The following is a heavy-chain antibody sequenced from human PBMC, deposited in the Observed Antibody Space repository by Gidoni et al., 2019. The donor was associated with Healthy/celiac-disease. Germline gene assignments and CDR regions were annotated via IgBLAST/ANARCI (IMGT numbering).Heavy chain of an antibody. CDR1: GATFSSYA. CDR3: ARSFWSGYYRSGAFDI. CDR2: IIPIFGTA. Sequence: QVQLVQSGAEVKKPGSSVKVSCKASGATFSSYAISWVRQAPGQGLEWMGGIIPIFGTANYAQKFQGRVTITADESTSTAYMELSSLRSEDTAVYYCARSFWSGYYRSGAFDIWGQGTMVTVSS. D-gene: IGHD3-3*01. J-gene: IGHJ3*02. V-gene: IGHV1-69*01.